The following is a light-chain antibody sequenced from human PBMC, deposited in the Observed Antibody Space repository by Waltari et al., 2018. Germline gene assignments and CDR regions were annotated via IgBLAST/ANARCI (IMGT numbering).Light chain of an antibody. CDR3: QVWDSRSDHVV. J-gene: IGLJ2*01. CDR1: NIRYYS. V-gene: IGLV3-21*01. Sequence: SYVLTQPPSVSVAPGKTATIPCGGTNIRYYSFHWYQQRPGQAPVLVVHDDRGRPSGIPVRFSGCTSGQSAALTITRVEAGDEADYYCQVWDSRSDHVVFGGGTKLTVL. CDR2: DDR.